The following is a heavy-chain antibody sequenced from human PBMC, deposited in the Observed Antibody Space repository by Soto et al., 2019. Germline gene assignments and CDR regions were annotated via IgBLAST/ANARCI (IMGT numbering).Heavy chain of an antibody. D-gene: IGHD2-21*01. CDR1: GGTFSSYR. J-gene: IGHJ4*02. CDR3: VRELYSCGAECPYYMDY. CDR2: IVPIYRTA. V-gene: IGHV1-69*13. Sequence: SVKVSCKASGGTFSSYRINWVRQAPGQGLEWVGGIVPIYRTADYAQKFQGRVTITADESARTSYMELRRLKSQDTAVYYCVRELYSCGAECPYYMDYWGRGTPVTVSS.